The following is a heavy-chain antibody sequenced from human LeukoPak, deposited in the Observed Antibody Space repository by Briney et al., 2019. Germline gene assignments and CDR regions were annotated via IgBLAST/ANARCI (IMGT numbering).Heavy chain of an antibody. CDR3: ARVMNRYWYFDL. CDR2: INHSGST. Sequence: SETLSLTCAVYGGSFSGYYWSWIRQPPGKGLEWIGEINHSGSTNYNPSLKSRVTISVDTSKNQFSLKLSSVTAADTAEYYCARVMNRYWYFDLWGRGTLVTVSS. V-gene: IGHV4-34*01. J-gene: IGHJ2*01. CDR1: GGSFSGYY.